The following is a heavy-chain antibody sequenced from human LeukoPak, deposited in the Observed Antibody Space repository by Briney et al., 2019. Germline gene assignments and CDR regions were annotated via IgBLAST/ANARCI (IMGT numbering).Heavy chain of an antibody. D-gene: IGHD6-6*01. J-gene: IGHJ4*02. CDR1: GFTFSSYS. V-gene: IGHV3-21*01. Sequence: GGSLRLSCAASGFTFSSYSMNCVRQAPGKGLEWVSSISSSSSYIYYADSVKGRFTISRDNAKNSLYLQMNSLRAEDTAVYYCARRWDSSSSGFDYWGQGTLVTVSS. CDR3: ARRWDSSSSGFDY. CDR2: ISSSSSYI.